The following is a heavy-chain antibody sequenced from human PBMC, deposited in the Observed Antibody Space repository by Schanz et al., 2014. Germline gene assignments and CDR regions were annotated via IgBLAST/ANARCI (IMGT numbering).Heavy chain of an antibody. CDR2: INPNSGAT. J-gene: IGHJ4*02. CDR3: ARVTTGYDS. Sequence: QVQLVQSGAEVKKPGASVKVSCKASGYTFTSYYMYWVRQAPGQGLEWLGWINPNSGATSSAQKFQGRVTMTRDTSSSTVYMQLSSLTSDDTAIYYCARVTTGYDSWGQGTLVTVSS. V-gene: IGHV1-2*02. D-gene: IGHD5-12*01. CDR1: GYTFTSYY.